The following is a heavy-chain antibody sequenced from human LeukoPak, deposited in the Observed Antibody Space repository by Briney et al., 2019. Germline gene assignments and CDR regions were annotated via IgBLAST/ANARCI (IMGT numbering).Heavy chain of an antibody. D-gene: IGHD3-9*01. J-gene: IGHJ2*01. CDR1: GGSISGYY. CDR2: IYYSGST. Sequence: PSETLSLTCTVSGGSISGYYWSWIRQPPGKGLEWIGYIYYSGSTNYNPSLKSRVTISVDTSKNQFSLKLNSVTAADTAVYYCARCSYYDILTGYLAWYFDLWGRGTLVTVSS. V-gene: IGHV4-59*01. CDR3: ARCSYYDILTGYLAWYFDL.